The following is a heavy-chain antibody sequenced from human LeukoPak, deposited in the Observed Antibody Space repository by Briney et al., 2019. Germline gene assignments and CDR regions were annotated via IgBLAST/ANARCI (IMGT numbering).Heavy chain of an antibody. Sequence: PGGSLRLSCAASGFTFSSYDMHWVRQAPGKGLEWVSGISWNSGSIGYADSVKGRFTISRDNAKNSLYLQMNSLRAEDMALYYCAKEAPSSSLDYWGQGTLVTVSS. CDR3: AKEAPSSSLDY. D-gene: IGHD6-6*01. CDR1: GFTFSSYD. CDR2: ISWNSGSI. J-gene: IGHJ4*02. V-gene: IGHV3-9*03.